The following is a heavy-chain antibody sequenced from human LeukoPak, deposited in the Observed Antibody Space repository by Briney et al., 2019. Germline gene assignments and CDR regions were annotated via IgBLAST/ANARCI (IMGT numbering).Heavy chain of an antibody. V-gene: IGHV3-30*04. CDR3: ARVIPMSY. J-gene: IGHJ4*02. CDR1: GFTFSSYA. Sequence: PGGSLRLSCEASGFTFSSYAMHWVRQAPGKGLEWVAVISYDGSNKYYADSVKGRFTISRDNSKNTLYLQMNSLRAEDTAVYYCARVIPMSYWGQGTLVTVSS. CDR2: ISYDGSNK.